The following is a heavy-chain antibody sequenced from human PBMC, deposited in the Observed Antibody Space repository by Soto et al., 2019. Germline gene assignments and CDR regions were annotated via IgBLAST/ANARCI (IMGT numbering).Heavy chain of an antibody. CDR1: GYTLTELS. Sequence: RASVKVSCKVSGYTLTELSMHWVRQAPGKGLEWMGGFDPEDGETIYAQKFQGRVTMTEDTSTDTAYMELSSLRSEDTAVYYCATGFRPMEALDYYYYYMDVWGKGTTVTVSS. D-gene: IGHD3-10*01. J-gene: IGHJ6*03. V-gene: IGHV1-24*01. CDR2: FDPEDGET. CDR3: ATGFRPMEALDYYYYYMDV.